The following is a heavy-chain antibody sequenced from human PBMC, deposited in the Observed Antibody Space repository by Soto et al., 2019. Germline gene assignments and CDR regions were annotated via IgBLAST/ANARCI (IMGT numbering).Heavy chain of an antibody. Sequence: SETLSLTCTVSGGSITTYQWSWIRQPPGKGLEWIGGYSGFTNYNPSLESRASISVDRSKNLFSLNLRSVTTADTAIYYCARDFGDYSFFFDHWGQGILVTVS. CDR2: YSGFT. CDR3: ARDFGDYSFFFDH. J-gene: IGHJ4*02. CDR1: GGSITTYQ. V-gene: IGHV4-59*01. D-gene: IGHD4-17*01.